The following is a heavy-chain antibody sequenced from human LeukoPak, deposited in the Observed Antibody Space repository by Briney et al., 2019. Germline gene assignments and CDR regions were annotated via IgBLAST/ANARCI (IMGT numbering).Heavy chain of an antibody. D-gene: IGHD3-22*01. V-gene: IGHV4-59*01. CDR2: ISYSGST. J-gene: IGHJ6*02. CDR3: ARHYFGSSGYWSGSHYYGLDV. Sequence: SETLSLTCTVSGVSISTYSWSWIRQPPGKGLEWIGFISYSGSTSYNPSLRSRVTISVDTCKNQFSLKLSSVTAADTAVYYCARHYFGSSGYWSGSHYYGLDVWGPGTTVAVSS. CDR1: GVSISTYS.